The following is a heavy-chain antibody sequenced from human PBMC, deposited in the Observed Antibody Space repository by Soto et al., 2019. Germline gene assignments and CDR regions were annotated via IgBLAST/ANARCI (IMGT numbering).Heavy chain of an antibody. D-gene: IGHD3-16*01. CDR2: ISYDGSNK. V-gene: IGHV3-30*18. CDR3: AKYGGGRGRFDC. J-gene: IGHJ4*02. Sequence: QVQLVESGGGVVQPGRSLRLSCAASRFTFSSYGMHWVRQAPGKGLEWLAFISYDGSNKYYADSVKGRFTISRDNSKNTLFLQVNSLRAEDTAVYYCAKYGGGRGRFDCWGQGTLVTVSS. CDR1: RFTFSSYG.